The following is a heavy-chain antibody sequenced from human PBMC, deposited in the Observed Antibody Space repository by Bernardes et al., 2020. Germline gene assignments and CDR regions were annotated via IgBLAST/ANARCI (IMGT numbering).Heavy chain of an antibody. CDR2: ISGSGGST. CDR3: AKDGPDIVVVEPKEYYFDY. CDR1: GFTFSSYA. D-gene: IGHD2-15*01. Sequence: GGSLRLSCAASGFTFSSYAMSWVRQAPGKGLEWVSAISGSGGSTYYADSVKGRFTISRDNSKNTLYLQMNSLRAEDTAVYYCAKDGPDIVVVEPKEYYFDYWGQGTLVTVSS. V-gene: IGHV3-23*01. J-gene: IGHJ4*02.